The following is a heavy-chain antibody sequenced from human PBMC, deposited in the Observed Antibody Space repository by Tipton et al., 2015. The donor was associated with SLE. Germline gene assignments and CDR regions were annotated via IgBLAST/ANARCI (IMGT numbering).Heavy chain of an antibody. V-gene: IGHV4-61*02. CDR3: AREGYSSGWAGDFDY. CDR2: IHPSGTT. D-gene: IGHD6-19*01. Sequence: GASITSGDYSWTWIRQPAGKGLEWIGRIHPSGTTSYNPSLTSRLTISVDTSKNQFSLNLRSVTAADTAVYYCAREGYSSGWAGDFDYWGQGTVVTVSS. J-gene: IGHJ4*02. CDR1: GASITSGDYS.